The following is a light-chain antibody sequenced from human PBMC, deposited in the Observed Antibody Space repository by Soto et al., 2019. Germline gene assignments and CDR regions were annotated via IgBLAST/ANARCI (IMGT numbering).Light chain of an antibody. V-gene: IGKV2-28*01. CDR3: MQALQTPYT. Sequence: DIVMTQSPLSLPVTPGEPASISCRSSQSLLHSNGYNSLDWYLQTPGQSPQLLIYLGSNRASGVPDRFSGSGSGTDFTLKISRVEAEDVGVYYCMQALQTPYTFGQGTKLEIK. CDR1: QSLLHSNGYNS. CDR2: LGS. J-gene: IGKJ2*01.